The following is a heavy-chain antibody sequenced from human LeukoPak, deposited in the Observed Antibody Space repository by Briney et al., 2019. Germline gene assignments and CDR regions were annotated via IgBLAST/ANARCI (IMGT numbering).Heavy chain of an antibody. J-gene: IGHJ4*02. V-gene: IGHV1-2*07. CDR1: GYTFTFYY. CDR2: TSPNIGGT. Sequence: ASVNLSCTASGYTFTFYYMYLVRQAHGQGLGWMGWTSPNIGGTNYAHKFQGRVTMTRDTSISKAYRERSRLRSDDTAVYYCARGGYYDRTFYPDSGGQGTLVTVSS. CDR3: ARGGYYDRTFYPDS. D-gene: IGHD3-22*01.